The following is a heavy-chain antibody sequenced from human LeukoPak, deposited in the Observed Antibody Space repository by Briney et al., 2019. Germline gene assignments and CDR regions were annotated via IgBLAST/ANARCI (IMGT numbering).Heavy chain of an antibody. J-gene: IGHJ6*03. CDR3: ARSIAAHPHYYYYMDV. D-gene: IGHD6-6*01. V-gene: IGHV3-21*01. CDR2: ISSSSSYI. CDR1: GFTFSSYS. Sequence: GGSLRLSCAASGFTFSSYSMNWVRQAPGKGLEWVSSISSSSSYIYYADSVKGRFTISRDNAKNSLYLQMNSLRAEDTAVYYCARSIAAHPHYYYYMDVWGKGTTVTVSS.